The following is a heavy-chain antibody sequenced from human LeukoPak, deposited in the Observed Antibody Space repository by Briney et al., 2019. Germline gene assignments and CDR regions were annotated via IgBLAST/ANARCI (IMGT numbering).Heavy chain of an antibody. CDR2: ISGSGGST. CDR3: ARVGYAFDI. CDR1: GFTFSDYA. V-gene: IGHV3-23*01. Sequence: GGSLRLSCAASGFTFSDYAMSWVRQAPGMGLEWVSAISGSGGSTYYADSVKGRFTISRDNAKNSLYLQMNSLRDEDTAVYYCARVGYAFDIWGQGTMVTVSS. J-gene: IGHJ3*02.